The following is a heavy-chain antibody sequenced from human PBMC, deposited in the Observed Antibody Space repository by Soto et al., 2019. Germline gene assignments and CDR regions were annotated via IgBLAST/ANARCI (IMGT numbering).Heavy chain of an antibody. D-gene: IGHD1-1*01. CDR1: GFSSSSYG. Sequence: GGSLRLSCAVSGFSSSSYGMHWVRQAPGKGLEWVAVISYDGSNKYYADSVKGRFTISRDNSKNTLYLQMNSLRAEDTAVYYCAKERWGTSNAFDIWGQGTMVTVSS. V-gene: IGHV3-30*18. J-gene: IGHJ3*02. CDR3: AKERWGTSNAFDI. CDR2: ISYDGSNK.